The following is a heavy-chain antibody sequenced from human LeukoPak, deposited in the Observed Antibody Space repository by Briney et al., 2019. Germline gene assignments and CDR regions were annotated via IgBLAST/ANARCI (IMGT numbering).Heavy chain of an antibody. J-gene: IGHJ5*02. D-gene: IGHD2-2*02. Sequence: GRSLRLSCAASGFTFDDYAMHWVRQAPGKGLEWVSGISWNSGGIGYADSVKGRFTISRDNAKNSLYLQMNSLRAEDTALYYCAKEAGGYCSSTSCYRNWFDPWGQGTLVTVSS. CDR3: AKEAGGYCSSTSCYRNWFDP. V-gene: IGHV3-9*01. CDR2: ISWNSGGI. CDR1: GFTFDDYA.